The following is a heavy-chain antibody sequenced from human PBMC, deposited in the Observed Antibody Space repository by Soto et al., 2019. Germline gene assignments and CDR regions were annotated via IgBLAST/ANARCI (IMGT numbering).Heavy chain of an antibody. D-gene: IGHD3-10*01. CDR2: IYYSGGT. CDR1: GGSISNSANH. J-gene: IGHJ5*02. Sequence: QVQLQESGPGLVRPSQTLSLSRTVSGGSISNSANHWSWIRQHPGEGLEWIGYIYYSGGTYYSPSLKGRFSMSIDASKNQFSLKLSSVTAADTAVYYCAKGVRGVPNWFDPWGQGTLVTVSS. CDR3: AKGVRGVPNWFDP. V-gene: IGHV4-31*03.